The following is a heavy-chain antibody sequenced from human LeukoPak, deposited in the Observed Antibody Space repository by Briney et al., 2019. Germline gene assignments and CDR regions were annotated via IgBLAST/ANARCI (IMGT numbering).Heavy chain of an antibody. CDR3: AKLGTDCSSTSCYRRSFDH. V-gene: IGHV3-23*01. Sequence: PGGSLRLSCAAPAFTFSSYAMSWVRQAPGKGLEWVSAITDSGDATYYADSVKGRFTISRDNSKNTLYLQMNSLRAEDTAVYYCAKLGTDCSSTSCYRRSFDHWGQGTLVTVSS. J-gene: IGHJ4*02. CDR1: AFTFSSYA. CDR2: ITDSGDAT. D-gene: IGHD2-2*02.